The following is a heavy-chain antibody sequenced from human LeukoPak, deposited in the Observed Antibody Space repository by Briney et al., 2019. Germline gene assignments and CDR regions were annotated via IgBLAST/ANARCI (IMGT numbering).Heavy chain of an antibody. Sequence: ASVKVSCKASGYTFTSYYMHWVRQAPGQGLEWMGIINPSGGSTSYAQKFQGRVTMTRDTSTSTVYMELSSLRSEATAVYYRAREIRLGRDYWGQGTLVTVSS. J-gene: IGHJ4*02. CDR1: GYTFTSYY. CDR3: AREIRLGRDY. V-gene: IGHV1-46*01. CDR2: INPSGGST.